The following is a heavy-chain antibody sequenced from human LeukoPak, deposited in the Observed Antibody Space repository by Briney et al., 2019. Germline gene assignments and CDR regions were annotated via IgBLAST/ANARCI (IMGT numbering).Heavy chain of an antibody. CDR2: MNPNSGNT. D-gene: IGHD3-22*01. V-gene: IGHV1-8*01. Sequence: ASVKVSCKASGYTFTSYDINWVRQATGQGLEWMGWMNPNSGNTGYAQKFQGRVTMTRNTVINTAYMELSSLRSEDTAVYYCVREIGGSGYLPYDYWGQGTLVTVSS. CDR3: VREIGGSGYLPYDY. CDR1: GYTFTSYD. J-gene: IGHJ4*02.